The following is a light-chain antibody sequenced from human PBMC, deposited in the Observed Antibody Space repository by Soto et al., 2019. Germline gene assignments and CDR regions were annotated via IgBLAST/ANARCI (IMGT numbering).Light chain of an antibody. V-gene: IGKV1-39*01. CDR2: AAS. J-gene: IGKJ4*01. Sequence: DIQMTQSPSSLSASVGDRVTITCRASQSISSYLNWYQQKPGKAPKLLIYAASSSQSGVPSRFSGSGSGTDFTLTISSLQPEDFATYYCQQSYSTPRALTFGGGTKVEIK. CDR3: QQSYSTPRALT. CDR1: QSISSY.